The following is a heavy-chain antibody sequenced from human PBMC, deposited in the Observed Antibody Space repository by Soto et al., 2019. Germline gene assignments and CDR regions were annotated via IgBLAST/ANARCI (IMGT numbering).Heavy chain of an antibody. V-gene: IGHV4-39*01. CDR3: ARLIPYCGGDCYSVGAFDI. Sequence: QLQLQESGPGLVQPSETVSLTCTVSGGSITNRDTYWGWIRQPPGKGLEWIGTVYYSGRSYYNPSLKSRVTMSVDTSKNEFSVILNSVTAADTAVYYCARLIPYCGGDCYSVGAFDIWGQGTMVTVSS. D-gene: IGHD2-21*02. CDR1: GGSITNRDTY. CDR2: VYYSGRS. J-gene: IGHJ3*02.